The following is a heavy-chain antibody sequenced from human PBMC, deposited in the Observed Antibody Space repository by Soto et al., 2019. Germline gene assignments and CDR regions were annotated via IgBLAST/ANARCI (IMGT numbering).Heavy chain of an antibody. Sequence: SVKVSCKASGGTFSSYTISWVRQAPGQGLEWMGRIIPILGIANYAQKFQGRVTITADKSTSTAYMELSSLRSEDTAVYYCARLSGGDYGDFDYWGQGTLVTVSS. V-gene: IGHV1-69*02. CDR3: ARLSGGDYGDFDY. CDR1: GGTFSSYT. D-gene: IGHD2-21*02. CDR2: IIPILGIA. J-gene: IGHJ4*02.